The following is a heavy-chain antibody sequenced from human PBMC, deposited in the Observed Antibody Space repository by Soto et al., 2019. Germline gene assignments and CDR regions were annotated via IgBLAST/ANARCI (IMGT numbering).Heavy chain of an antibody. CDR1: GFTFSSYG. CDR3: ARGRFCSGGSCYSDWYFDL. CDR2: IWYDGSNK. D-gene: IGHD2-15*01. V-gene: IGHV3-33*01. J-gene: IGHJ2*01. Sequence: QVQLVESGGGVVQPGRSLRLSCAASGFTFSSYGMHWVRQAPGKGLEWGAVIWYDGSNKYYADSVKGGFTISRDNSKKTLYLQMNSLRAEDTAVYYCARGRFCSGGSCYSDWYFDLWGRGTLVTVSS.